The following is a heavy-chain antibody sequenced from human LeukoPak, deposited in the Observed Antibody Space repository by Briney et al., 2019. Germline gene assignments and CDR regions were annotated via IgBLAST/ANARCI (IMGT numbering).Heavy chain of an antibody. CDR1: GYTFTSYD. CDR2: VNPNSGHT. J-gene: IGHJ4*02. CDR3: ARGAPGSFCSGGSCPYFDY. D-gene: IGHD2-15*01. V-gene: IGHV1-8*01. Sequence: ASVKASCKASGYTFTSYDINWVRQATGQGLEWMGWVNPNSGHTGFAQKFQGRVSMTSNTSISTAYMEVRSLRSEDTAVYYCARGAPGSFCSGGSCPYFDYWGQGTLVSVSS.